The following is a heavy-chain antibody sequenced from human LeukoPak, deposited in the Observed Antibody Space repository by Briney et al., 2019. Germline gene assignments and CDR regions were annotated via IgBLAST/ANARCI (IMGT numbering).Heavy chain of an antibody. CDR3: AREAGFRLRGLDWFDP. J-gene: IGHJ5*02. CDR2: IYHSGST. CDR1: GGSISSSNW. D-gene: IGHD5-12*01. V-gene: IGHV4-4*02. Sequence: SKTLSLTCAVSGGSISSSNWWSWVRQPPGKGLEWIGEIYHSGSTNYNPSLKSRVTISVDKSKNQFSLKLSSVTAADTAVYYCAREAGFRLRGLDWFDPWGQGTLVTVSS.